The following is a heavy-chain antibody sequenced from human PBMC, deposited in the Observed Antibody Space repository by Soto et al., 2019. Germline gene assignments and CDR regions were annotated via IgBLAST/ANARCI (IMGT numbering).Heavy chain of an antibody. CDR3: AKDPGYSHGYN. D-gene: IGHD5-18*01. J-gene: IGHJ4*02. V-gene: IGHV1-3*01. CDR2: INAGNGNT. CDR1: GYTFTSYA. Sequence: QVQLVQSGAEVKKPGASVKVSCKASGYTFTSYALHWVRQAPGQRLEWMGWINAGNGNTKYSQEFQGRVTFTRNTTANTAYMELSSLSTADTDVYYCAKDPGYSHGYNWGQGTLVTVSS.